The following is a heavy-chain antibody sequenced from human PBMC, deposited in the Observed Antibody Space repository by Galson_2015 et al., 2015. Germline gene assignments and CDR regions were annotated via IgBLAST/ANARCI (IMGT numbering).Heavy chain of an antibody. V-gene: IGHV3-30-3*01. D-gene: IGHD2-2*01. Sequence: SLRLSCEASGFTFSAYAMRWVRQAPGKGLEWVAGISSDGSTKYYADSVKGRFTISTDNSKNTLYLQMTSLRAEDTAVYNCARDSKDSSCCACAFDYWGQGTLVTVSS. J-gene: IGHJ4*02. CDR1: GFTFSAYA. CDR2: ISSDGSTK. CDR3: ARDSKDSSCCACAFDY.